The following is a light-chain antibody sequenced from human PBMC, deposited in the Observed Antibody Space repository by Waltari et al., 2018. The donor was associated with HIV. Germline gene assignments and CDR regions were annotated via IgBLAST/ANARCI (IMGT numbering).Light chain of an antibody. CDR1: SSDVGGYNY. V-gene: IGLV2-14*03. CDR2: DVS. CDR3: SSYTSSSTLVV. J-gene: IGLJ2*01. Sequence: QSALTQPASVSGSPGQSITISCTGTSSDVGGYNYVSWYQQHPGKAPKLMIYDVSNRPSVVSNRFSGSKSVNTASLTISGLQAEDEADYYCSSYTSSSTLVVFGGGTKLTVL.